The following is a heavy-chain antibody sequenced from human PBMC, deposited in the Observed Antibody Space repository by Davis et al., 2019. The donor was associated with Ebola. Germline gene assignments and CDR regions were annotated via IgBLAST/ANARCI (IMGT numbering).Heavy chain of an antibody. V-gene: IGHV1-18*01. D-gene: IGHD6-19*01. J-gene: IGHJ5*02. Sequence: ASVQVSCKASGYTFTSYGISWVRQAPGQGLEWMGWISAYNGNTNYAQKLQGRVTMTTDTSTSTAYMELRSLRSDDTAVYYCARARSSGWYNWFDPWGQGTLVTVSS. CDR3: ARARSSGWYNWFDP. CDR2: ISAYNGNT. CDR1: GYTFTSYG.